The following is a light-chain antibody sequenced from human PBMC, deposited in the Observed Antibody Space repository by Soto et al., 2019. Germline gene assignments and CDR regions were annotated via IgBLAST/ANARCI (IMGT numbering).Light chain of an antibody. Sequence: QSALTQPASVSGSPGQSITISCTGTSSDVGSYNLVSWYQQHPGKAPKLMIYEGSKRPSGVSNRFSGSKSGNTASLTISGLQAEDEADFYCCSYARIGTLVFGGGTKVTVL. CDR1: SSDVGSYNL. CDR2: EGS. CDR3: CSYARIGTLV. J-gene: IGLJ2*01. V-gene: IGLV2-23*01.